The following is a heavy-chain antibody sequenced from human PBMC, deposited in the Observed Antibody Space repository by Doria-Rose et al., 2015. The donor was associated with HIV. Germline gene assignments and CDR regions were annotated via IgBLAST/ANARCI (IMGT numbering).Heavy chain of an antibody. V-gene: IGHV2-26*01. Sequence: QVTLKESGPVLVKPTETLTLTCTVSGVSLSSPGMGVSWIRQPPGKALEWLANIFSDDERSYKTSLKSRLTISRDTSKSQVVLAMTDMVAVDTATYYCARINSSRWYHKYSFDFWGQGTLVIVSA. J-gene: IGHJ4*02. D-gene: IGHD6-13*01. CDR1: GVSLSSPGMG. CDR3: ARINSSRWYHKYSFDF. CDR2: IFSDDER.